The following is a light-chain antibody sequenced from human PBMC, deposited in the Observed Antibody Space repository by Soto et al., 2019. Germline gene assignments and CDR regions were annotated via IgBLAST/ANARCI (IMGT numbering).Light chain of an antibody. CDR1: QSVSSN. J-gene: IGKJ4*01. CDR3: QQYNNWPPAT. V-gene: IGKV3-15*01. Sequence: EILMTQSPAILSVAPGERATLSCRASQSVSSNLAWYQQTPGQAIRLLIYGASTRVTGVPARFSGSGSGTEYTLTISSLQSEDFAVYYCQQYNNWPPATFGGGTKVDIK. CDR2: GAS.